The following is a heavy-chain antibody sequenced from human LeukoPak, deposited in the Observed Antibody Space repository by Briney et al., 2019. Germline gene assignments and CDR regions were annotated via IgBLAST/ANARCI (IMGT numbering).Heavy chain of an antibody. CDR2: ISGSGGTA. CDR1: GFTFSIYA. J-gene: IGHJ3*02. Sequence: GGSLRLSCAASGFTFSIYAMSWVRQAPGKGLERVSAISGSGGTAYYADSVKGRFTISRDNSKNTLYLQMNSLRAEDTAVYYCAREDPGDYGDYGVLGAFDIWGQGTMVTVSS. CDR3: AREDPGDYGDYGVLGAFDI. V-gene: IGHV3-23*01. D-gene: IGHD4-17*01.